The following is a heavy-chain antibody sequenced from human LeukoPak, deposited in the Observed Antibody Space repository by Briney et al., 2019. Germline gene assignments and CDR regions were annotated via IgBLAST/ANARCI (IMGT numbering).Heavy chain of an antibody. Sequence: GGSLRLSCAASGFTFSSYAMHWVRQAPGKGLEWVAVISYDGSNKYYADSVKGRFTISRDNSKNTLYLQMNSLRAEDTAVYYCAKDSSGWYTVDYWGQGTLVTVSS. CDR2: ISYDGSNK. CDR1: GFTFSSYA. V-gene: IGHV3-30*04. J-gene: IGHJ4*02. D-gene: IGHD6-19*01. CDR3: AKDSSGWYTVDY.